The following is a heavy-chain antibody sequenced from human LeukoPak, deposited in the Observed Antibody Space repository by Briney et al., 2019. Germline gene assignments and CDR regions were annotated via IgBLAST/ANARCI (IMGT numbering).Heavy chain of an antibody. D-gene: IGHD3-10*01. Sequence: PGGCLRLSCAASGFTFSSYWMSWVRQAPGKGLEWVANIKQDGSEKYYVDSVKGRFTISRDNAKNSLYLQMNSLRAEDTAVYYCARAMVRGAIGNWFDPWGQGTLVTVSS. CDR2: IKQDGSEK. CDR3: ARAMVRGAIGNWFDP. V-gene: IGHV3-7*01. J-gene: IGHJ5*02. CDR1: GFTFSSYW.